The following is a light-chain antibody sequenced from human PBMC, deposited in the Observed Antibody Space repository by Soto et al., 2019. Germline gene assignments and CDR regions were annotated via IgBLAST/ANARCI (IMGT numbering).Light chain of an antibody. CDR2: GAS. CDR1: QSVSSN. J-gene: IGKJ4*01. V-gene: IGKV3-15*01. Sequence: EIVMTQSPATLSVSPGERATLSCSASQSVSSNLSWYQQKPGQAPRLLLYGASTRATGIPARFSGSGSGTEFTLTISSLQSEDFAVYYCQQYNNWPPLTFGGGTKVEIK. CDR3: QQYNNWPPLT.